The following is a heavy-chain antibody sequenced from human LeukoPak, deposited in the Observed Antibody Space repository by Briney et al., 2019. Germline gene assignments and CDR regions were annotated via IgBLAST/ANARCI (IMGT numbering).Heavy chain of an antibody. Sequence: SETLSLTCTVSGGSISSGGYSWSWIRQPPGKGLEWIGYIYHSGSTYYNPSLKSRVTISVDRSKNQFSLKLSSVTAADTAVYYCARYCGDCYPSDAFDIWGQGTMVTVSS. CDR3: ARYCGDCYPSDAFDI. CDR1: GGSISSGGYS. CDR2: IYHSGST. V-gene: IGHV4-30-2*01. D-gene: IGHD2-21*02. J-gene: IGHJ3*02.